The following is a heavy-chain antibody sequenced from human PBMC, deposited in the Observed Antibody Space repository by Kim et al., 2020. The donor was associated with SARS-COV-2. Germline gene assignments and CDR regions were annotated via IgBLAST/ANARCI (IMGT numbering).Heavy chain of an antibody. D-gene: IGHD1-7*01. CDR3: ASSGYNWNYEGVFDY. Sequence: SVKVSCKASGGTFSSYAISWVRQAPGQGLEWIGRIIPILGIANYAQKFQGRVTITADKSTSTAYMELSSLRSEDTAVYYCASSGYNWNYEGVFDYWGQGTLVTVSS. J-gene: IGHJ4*02. CDR1: GGTFSSYA. V-gene: IGHV1-69*04. CDR2: IIPILGIA.